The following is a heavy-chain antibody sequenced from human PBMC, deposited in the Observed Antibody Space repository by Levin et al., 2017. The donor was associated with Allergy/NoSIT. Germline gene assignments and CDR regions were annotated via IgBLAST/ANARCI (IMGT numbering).Heavy chain of an antibody. Sequence: PGGSLRLSCAASGFTFSNYAMHWVRQAPGKGLEWVALISYDGGNKYYADSVKGRFTISRDNSKNTLYLQMNSLRAEETAVYYCARAKLGPDVFDIWGQGTMVTVSS. J-gene: IGHJ3*02. CDR3: ARAKLGPDVFDI. CDR2: ISYDGGNK. V-gene: IGHV3-30-3*01. CDR1: GFTFSNYA. D-gene: IGHD7-27*01.